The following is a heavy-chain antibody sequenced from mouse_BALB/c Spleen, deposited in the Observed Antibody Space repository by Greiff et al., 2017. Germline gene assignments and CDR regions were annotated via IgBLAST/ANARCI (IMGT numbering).Heavy chain of an antibody. CDR1: GYTFSSYW. Sequence: QVQLQQSGAELMKPGASVKISCKATGYTFSSYWIEWVKQRPGHGLEWIGEILPGSGSTNYNEKFKGKATFTADTSSNTAYMQLSSLTSEDSAVYYCARDGNYEAYAMDYWGQGTSVTVSS. CDR3: ARDGNYEAYAMDY. J-gene: IGHJ4*01. D-gene: IGHD2-1*01. CDR2: ILPGSGST. V-gene: IGHV1-9*01.